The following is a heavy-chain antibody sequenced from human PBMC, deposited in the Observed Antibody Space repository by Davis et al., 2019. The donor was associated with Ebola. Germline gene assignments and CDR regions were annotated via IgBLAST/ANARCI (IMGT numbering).Heavy chain of an antibody. CDR1: GGSFSGYY. Sequence: SETLSLTCAVYGGSFSGYYWSWIRQPPGKGLEWIGEINHSGSTNYNPSLKSRVTISVDTSKNQFSLKLSSVTAADTAVYYCARTPRAYDFWSGSYYYYGMDVWGQGTTVTVSS. CDR3: ARTPRAYDFWSGSYYYYGMDV. D-gene: IGHD3-3*01. J-gene: IGHJ6*02. V-gene: IGHV4-34*01. CDR2: INHSGST.